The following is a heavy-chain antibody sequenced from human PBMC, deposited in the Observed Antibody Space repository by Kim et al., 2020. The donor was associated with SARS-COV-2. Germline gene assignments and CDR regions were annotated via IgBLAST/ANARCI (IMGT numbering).Heavy chain of an antibody. Sequence: AETLSLTCTVSGGSISSYYWSWIRQPPGKGLEWIGYINYSGSTNYNPSLKSRVTRSVDTSNNPFSLKLSSVNAADTAEYDCARGSSLTSFGVVGWFDPWG. CDR1: GGSISSYY. V-gene: IGHV4-59*01. CDR3: ARGSSLTSFGVVGWFDP. CDR2: INYSGST. J-gene: IGHJ5*02. D-gene: IGHD3-3*01.